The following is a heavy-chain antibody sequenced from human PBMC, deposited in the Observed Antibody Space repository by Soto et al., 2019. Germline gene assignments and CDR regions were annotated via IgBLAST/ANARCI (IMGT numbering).Heavy chain of an antibody. V-gene: IGHV3-11*01. CDR3: ASDPYYYASEY. D-gene: IGHD3-10*01. CDR2: ISSSGSTI. J-gene: IGHJ4*02. CDR1: GFTFSDYY. Sequence: QVQLVESGGGLDKRGGSLRLSCAASGFTFSDYYMTWIRQAPGKGLEWVAYISSSGSTIYYADSVKGRFTVSRDNAKNSLYLQMNSLRAEDTAVYYCASDPYYYASEYWGQGTLVTVSS.